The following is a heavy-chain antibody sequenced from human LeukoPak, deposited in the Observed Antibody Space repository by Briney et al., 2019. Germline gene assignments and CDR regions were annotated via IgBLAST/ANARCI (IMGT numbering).Heavy chain of an antibody. D-gene: IGHD3-3*01. CDR3: ARRFLEVRYYCYYMDV. CDR2: INPNSGGT. J-gene: IGHJ6*03. Sequence: ASVKVSCKASGYTFTGYYMHWVRQAPGQGLEWMGWINPNSGGTNYAQKFQGRVTMTRDTSISTAYMELSRLRSDDTAVYYCARRFLEVRYYCYYMDVWGKGTTVTVSS. V-gene: IGHV1-2*02. CDR1: GYTFTGYY.